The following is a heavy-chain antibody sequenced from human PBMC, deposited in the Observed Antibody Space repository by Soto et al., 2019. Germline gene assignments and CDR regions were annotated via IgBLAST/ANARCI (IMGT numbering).Heavy chain of an antibody. CDR2: IKSKTDGGTT. D-gene: IGHD6-13*01. Sequence: GGSMRLSCAASGFTFSNAWMNWVRQAPGKGLEWVGRIKSKTDGGTTDYAAPVKGRFTISRDDSKNTLYLQMNSLKTEDTAVYYCTTGIAADYYYYGMDVWGQGTTVTVSS. CDR1: GFTFSNAW. CDR3: TTGIAADYYYYGMDV. V-gene: IGHV3-15*07. J-gene: IGHJ6*02.